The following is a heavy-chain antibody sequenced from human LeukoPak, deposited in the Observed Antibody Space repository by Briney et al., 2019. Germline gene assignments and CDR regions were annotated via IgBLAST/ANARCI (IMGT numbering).Heavy chain of an antibody. V-gene: IGHV3-30*04. CDR1: GFTFSGYA. J-gene: IGHJ4*02. D-gene: IGHD5/OR15-5a*01. CDR2: ISSDGRDK. Sequence: GGSLRLSCAASGFTFSGYAIHWVRQAPGKGLEWVAVISSDGRDKHHADSVKGRFNISRDNSKNTLYLQTNSLRAEDTAVYYCARDLRRLAAYYFDYWGQGTLVTVSS. CDR3: ARDLRRLAAYYFDY.